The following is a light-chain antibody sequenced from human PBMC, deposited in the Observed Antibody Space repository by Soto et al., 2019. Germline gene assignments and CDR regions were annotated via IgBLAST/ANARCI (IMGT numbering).Light chain of an antibody. CDR1: QSVGPN. V-gene: IGKV3-15*01. CDR3: HQYNNWPSWT. CDR2: HVS. Sequence: EMVLPRSPTALSVSPGDSATLSCRASQSVGPNLVWYQQRFGQSPRLLIYHVSTRATGVPARFSGSGSETEFTLTISSLQPEDFAIYYCHQYNNWPSWTFGQRTKVDIK. J-gene: IGKJ1*01.